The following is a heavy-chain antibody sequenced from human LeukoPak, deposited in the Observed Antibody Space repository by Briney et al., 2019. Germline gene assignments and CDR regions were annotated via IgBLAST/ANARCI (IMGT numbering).Heavy chain of an antibody. Sequence: SETLSLTCTVSGGSISTNNYYWSWIRQPPWKGLEWIGYIYYSGSTYYNPSLKSRVTISVDTSKNQFSLKLGSVTAADTAVYYCARYYDILPGTQGNFDYWGQGTLVTVSS. J-gene: IGHJ4*02. V-gene: IGHV4-30-4*08. D-gene: IGHD3-9*01. CDR3: ARYYDILPGTQGNFDY. CDR1: GGSISTNNYY. CDR2: IYYSGST.